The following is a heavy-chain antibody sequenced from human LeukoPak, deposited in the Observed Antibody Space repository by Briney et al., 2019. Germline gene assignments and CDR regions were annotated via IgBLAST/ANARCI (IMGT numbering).Heavy chain of an antibody. V-gene: IGHV3-48*03. D-gene: IGHD4-17*01. CDR2: ISSSGSTI. CDR3: ASRAPMYGDSYNYYYYYMDV. J-gene: IGHJ6*03. CDR1: GFTFSSYE. Sequence: GGSLRLSCAASGFTFSSYEMNWVRQAPGKGLEWVSYISSSGSTIYYADSVKGRFTISRDNSKNTLYLQMNSLRAEDTAVYYCASRAPMYGDSYNYYYYYMDVWGEGTTVTISS.